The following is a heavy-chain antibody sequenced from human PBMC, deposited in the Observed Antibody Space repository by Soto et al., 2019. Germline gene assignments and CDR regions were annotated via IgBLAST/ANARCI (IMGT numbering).Heavy chain of an antibody. Sequence: QVQLQESGPGLVKPSQTLSLTCTVSGGSISSGNYYWSWIRQPPGKGLEWIGFISYSGSTSYSTSLKSRVPISVDTSKSQFSLNLSFVTAADTAVYYCATMGTPATGLYFFDYWGQGSLVTVSS. CDR3: ATMGTPATGLYFFDY. D-gene: IGHD2-15*01. V-gene: IGHV4-30-4*01. CDR2: ISYSGST. CDR1: GGSISSGNYY. J-gene: IGHJ4*02.